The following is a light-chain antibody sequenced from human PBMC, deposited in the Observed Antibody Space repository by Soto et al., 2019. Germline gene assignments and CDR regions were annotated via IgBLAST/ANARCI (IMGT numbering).Light chain of an antibody. CDR1: SSDVGGYNY. Sequence: QSALTQPASVAGSPGHSITISCTGTSSDVGGYNYFSWYQQHPGKAPKLMIYDVSNRPSGVSNRFSGSKSGNTASLTISGLQAEDEADYYCSSYTSRSTVVFGGGTKLTVL. J-gene: IGLJ2*01. CDR2: DVS. V-gene: IGLV2-14*01. CDR3: SSYTSRSTVV.